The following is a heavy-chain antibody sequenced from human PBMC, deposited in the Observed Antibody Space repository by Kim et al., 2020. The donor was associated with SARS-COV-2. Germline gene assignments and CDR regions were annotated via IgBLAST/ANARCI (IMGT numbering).Heavy chain of an antibody. D-gene: IGHD6-13*01. V-gene: IGHV6-1*01. CDR3: ARDLRSSSWQASYYFDY. Sequence: VKSRITINPDTSKNQFSLQLNSVTPEDTAVYYCARDLRSSSWQASYYFDYWGQGTLVTVSS. J-gene: IGHJ4*02.